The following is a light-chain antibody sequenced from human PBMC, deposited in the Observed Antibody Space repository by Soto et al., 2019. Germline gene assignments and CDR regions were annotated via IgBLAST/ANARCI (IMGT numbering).Light chain of an antibody. CDR1: QSLLHSDGYNY. J-gene: IGKJ2*01. CDR3: MQALQTPPT. CDR2: LGS. V-gene: IGKV2-28*01. Sequence: EIVMTQSPLSLPVTPGGPASISCRSSQSLLHSDGYNYLDWYLQKPGQSPQLLIYLGSNRASGVPDNFSGSGSGTDFTLKISRVEAEDVGVYYCMQALQTPPTFGQGTKLEIK.